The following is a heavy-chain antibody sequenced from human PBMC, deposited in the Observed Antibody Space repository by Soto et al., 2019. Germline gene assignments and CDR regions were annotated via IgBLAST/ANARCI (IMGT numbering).Heavy chain of an antibody. CDR1: GASDSSHH. CDR3: AAYRRGEGGRGY. CDR2: DYSDSA. D-gene: IGHD6-19*01. V-gene: IGHV4-59*08. Sequence: QVQLQESGPGVVKPSETLSPTCTASGASDSSHHWTWIRQPPGKGLEWIGDYSDSASYSPSLKSRVTISADTAKNLFSLNLCSVTAADTAFYYCAAYRRGEGGRGYWGQGTLVTVSS. J-gene: IGHJ4*02.